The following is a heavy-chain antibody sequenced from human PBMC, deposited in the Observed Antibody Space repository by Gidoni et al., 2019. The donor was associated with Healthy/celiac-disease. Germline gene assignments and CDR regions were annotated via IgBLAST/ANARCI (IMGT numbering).Heavy chain of an antibody. V-gene: IGHV1-18*01. CDR2: ISAYNGNK. D-gene: IGHD2-21*02. CDR3: ARGYSVVVTEDASLDY. CDR1: RYTFASYG. J-gene: IGHJ4*02. Sequence: QVQLVQSGAVVKKPGASAKVSCQSSRYTFASYGISWVRQAPGQGLEWMGWISAYNGNKNYAQKLQGRVTMTTDTSTSTAYMELRSLRSDDTAVYYCARGYSVVVTEDASLDYWGQGTLVTVSS.